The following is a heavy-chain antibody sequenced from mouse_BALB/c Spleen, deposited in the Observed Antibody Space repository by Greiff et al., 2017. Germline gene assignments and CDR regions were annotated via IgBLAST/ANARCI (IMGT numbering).Heavy chain of an antibody. J-gene: IGHJ2*01. CDR2: INSNGGST. CDR3: ARDWGFPDD. Sequence: DVKLQESGGGLVQPGGSLKLSCAASGFTFSSYGMSWVRQTPDKRLELVATINSNGGSTYYPDSVKGRFTISRDNAKNTLYLQMSSLKSEDTAMYYCARDWGFPDDWGQGTTLTVSS. CDR1: GFTFSSYG. V-gene: IGHV5-6-3*01.